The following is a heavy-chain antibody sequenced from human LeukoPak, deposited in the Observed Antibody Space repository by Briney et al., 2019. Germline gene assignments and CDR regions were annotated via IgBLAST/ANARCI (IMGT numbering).Heavy chain of an antibody. CDR3: AREEHRLAEAGTSAFDL. CDR2: INRDGGLT. Sequence: GGSPRLSCVASGFTFSENWMHWVRQAPGKGLAWVSHINRDGGLTNYADSVKGRFTISRDNARNTVYLQMSSLRVEDTAIYFCAREEHRLAEAGTSAFDLGGQGTLVTVSP. CDR1: GFTFSENW. V-gene: IGHV3-74*01. D-gene: IGHD6-13*01. J-gene: IGHJ3*01.